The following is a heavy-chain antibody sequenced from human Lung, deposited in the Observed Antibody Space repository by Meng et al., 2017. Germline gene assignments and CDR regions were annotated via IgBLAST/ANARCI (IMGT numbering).Heavy chain of an antibody. V-gene: IGHV1-18*01. CDR2: ISAYNGNT. CDR3: VSERGGGSFDY. D-gene: IGHD3-10*01. J-gene: IGHJ4*02. Sequence: QVQVVQSGAAVKEPGASVKGSCKASGYTFTTYGLSWVRQAPGQGLEWMGWISAYNGNTKYAQKVQGRVTMTRDTSTTTAYMELRNLRSDDTAVYYCVSERGGGSFDYWGQGTLVTVSS. CDR1: GYTFTTYG.